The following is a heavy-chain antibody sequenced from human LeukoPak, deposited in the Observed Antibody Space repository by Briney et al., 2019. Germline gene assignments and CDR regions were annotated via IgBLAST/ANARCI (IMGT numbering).Heavy chain of an antibody. Sequence: SVKVSCKASGGTFSSYAISWVRQAPGQGLEWMGGIIPIFGTANYAQKFQGRVTITADESTSTAYMELSSLRSEDTAVYYCARGSIFGVVIIKFDYWGQGTLVTVSS. CDR2: IIPIFGTA. J-gene: IGHJ4*02. V-gene: IGHV1-69*13. D-gene: IGHD3-3*01. CDR3: ARGSIFGVVIIKFDY. CDR1: GGTFSSYA.